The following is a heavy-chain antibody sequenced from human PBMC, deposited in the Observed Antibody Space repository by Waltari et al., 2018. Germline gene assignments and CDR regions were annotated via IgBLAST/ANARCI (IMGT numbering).Heavy chain of an antibody. D-gene: IGHD7-27*01. J-gene: IGHJ4*02. CDR2: IHKDGSEK. V-gene: IGHV3-7*01. CDR3: VRDHWGPDY. Sequence: EVHLVESGGGLVQPGGSLRLSCAASGLTFTDYWMSWVRQAAGKGPEWVANIHKDGSEKNYVDYVKGRFTSSRDNAKDSVYLQMNSLRADDTAMYYCVRDHWGPDYWGQGTLVTVSS. CDR1: GLTFTDYW.